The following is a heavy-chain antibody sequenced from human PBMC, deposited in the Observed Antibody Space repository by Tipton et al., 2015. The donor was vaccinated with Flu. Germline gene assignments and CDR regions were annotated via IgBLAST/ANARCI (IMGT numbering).Heavy chain of an antibody. V-gene: IGHV4-39*07. CDR2: IYYSGST. J-gene: IGHJ6*02. D-gene: IGHD2-21*02. CDR1: GGSISSSSYY. Sequence: TLSLTCTVSGGSISSSSYYWGWIRQPPGKGLEWIGSIYYSGSTYYNPSLKSRVTISVDTPKNQFSLKLSSVTAADTAVYYCARDPTADSVLTAIVYYYYGMEVWGQGTTVTVSS. CDR3: ARDPTADSVLTAIVYYYYGMEV.